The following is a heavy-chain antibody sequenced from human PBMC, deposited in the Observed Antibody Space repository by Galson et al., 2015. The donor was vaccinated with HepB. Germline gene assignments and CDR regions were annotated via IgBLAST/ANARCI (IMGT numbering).Heavy chain of an antibody. CDR3: AREKGDYGDSAPDY. CDR2: ISYDGSNK. Sequence: SLRLSCAASGFTFSSYAMHWVRQAPGKGLEWVAVISYDGSNKYYADSVKGRFTISRDNSKNTLYLQMNSLRAEDTAVYYCAREKGDYGDSAPDYWGQGTLVTVSS. V-gene: IGHV3-30-3*01. D-gene: IGHD4-17*01. CDR1: GFTFSSYA. J-gene: IGHJ4*02.